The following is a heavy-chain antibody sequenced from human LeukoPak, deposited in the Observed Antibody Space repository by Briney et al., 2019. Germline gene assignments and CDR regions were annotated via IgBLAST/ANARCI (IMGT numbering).Heavy chain of an antibody. CDR1: GGSISSYY. D-gene: IGHD4-11*01. CDR2: IYYSEST. V-gene: IGHV4-59*01. J-gene: IGHJ4*02. CDR3: ARLITVTTSPFDY. Sequence: PSETLSLTCTVSGGSISSYYWSWIRQPPGKGLEWIGYIYYSESTNYNPSLKSRVTISVDTSKNQFSLKLSSVTAADTAVYYCARLITVTTSPFDYWGQGTLVTVSS.